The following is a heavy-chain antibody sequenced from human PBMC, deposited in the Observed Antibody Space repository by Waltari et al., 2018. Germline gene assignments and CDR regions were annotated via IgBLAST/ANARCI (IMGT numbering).Heavy chain of an antibody. CDR2: INSDGSAT. V-gene: IGHV3-74*01. Sequence: EVQLVESGGGLVQPGGSLRLSCVVSGFTFRSHWMHWVRPVPGKGLVWVSRINSDGSATSDADSVKGRFTISRDNAKSTLYLQMNNLRDEDTVVYYCARPLYYSDSSGYYPTYYFDSWGQGTLVTVSS. CDR3: ARPLYYSDSSGYYPTYYFDS. D-gene: IGHD3-22*01. CDR1: GFTFRSHW. J-gene: IGHJ4*02.